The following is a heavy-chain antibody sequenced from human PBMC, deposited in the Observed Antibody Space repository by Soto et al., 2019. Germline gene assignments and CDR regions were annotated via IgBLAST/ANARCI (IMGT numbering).Heavy chain of an antibody. CDR3: ARDALSRDSI. J-gene: IGHJ4*02. CDR2: ISYSGST. Sequence: SETLPLTCTVSGGSISSGGHYWSWIRQHPGKGLEWIGYISYSGSTYYNPSLESRVTISVDTSKNQFSMKLSSVTAADTAVYYCARDALSRDSIWGQGTLVTVSS. D-gene: IGHD3-22*01. V-gene: IGHV4-31*03. CDR1: GGSISSGGHY.